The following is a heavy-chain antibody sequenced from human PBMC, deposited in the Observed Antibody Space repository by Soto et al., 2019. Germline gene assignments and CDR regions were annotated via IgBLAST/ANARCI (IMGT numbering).Heavy chain of an antibody. D-gene: IGHD2-2*01. CDR1: GYTLTELS. J-gene: IGHJ4*02. Sequence: ASVKVSCKVSGYTLTELSMHWVRQAPGKGLEWMGGFDPEDGETIYAQKFQGRVTMTEDTSTDTAYMELSSLRSEDTAVYYCATARYCSSTSCYFSYYFDYWGQGTLVTVSS. CDR2: FDPEDGET. CDR3: ATARYCSSTSCYFSYYFDY. V-gene: IGHV1-24*01.